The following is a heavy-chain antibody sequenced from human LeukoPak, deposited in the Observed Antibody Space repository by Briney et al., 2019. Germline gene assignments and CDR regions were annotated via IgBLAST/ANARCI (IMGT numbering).Heavy chain of an antibody. D-gene: IGHD3-10*01. CDR3: ARVALLWFGEGQYYLDY. CDR2: ISSSSSTI. J-gene: IGHJ4*02. V-gene: IGHV3-48*02. Sequence: GGSLRLSCAASGFTFSSYSMNWVRQAPGKGLEWVSYISSSSSTIYYADSVKGRFTISRDNAKNSLYLQMNSLRDEDTAVYYCARVALLWFGEGQYYLDYWGQGTLVTVSS. CDR1: GFTFSSYS.